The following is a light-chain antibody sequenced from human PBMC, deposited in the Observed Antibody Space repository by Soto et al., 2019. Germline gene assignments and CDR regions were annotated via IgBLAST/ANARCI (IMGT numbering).Light chain of an antibody. CDR1: QSVLYSSNNKNY. V-gene: IGKV4-1*01. CDR2: WAS. J-gene: IGKJ1*01. Sequence: DIVMTQSPDSLAVSLGERATINCKSSQSVLYSSNNKNYLAWYQQKPGQPPKLLIYWASTRESGVPDRFSGSGSGTDFTLTISSLQPEDFATYYCQQANSFPRTFGQGTKVDIK. CDR3: QQANSFPRT.